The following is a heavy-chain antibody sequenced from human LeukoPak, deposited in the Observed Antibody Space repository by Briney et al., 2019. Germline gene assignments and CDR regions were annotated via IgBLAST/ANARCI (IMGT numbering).Heavy chain of an antibody. V-gene: IGHV1-2*02. CDR2: INPNSGGT. CDR3: ARGELFDWLGDDY. CDR1: GYTFTGYY. J-gene: IGHJ4*02. D-gene: IGHD3-9*01. Sequence: ASVKVSCKASGYTFTGYYMHWVRQAPGQGLEWMGWINPNSGGTNYAQKFQGRVTMTRDTSISTAYMELRSLRSDDTAVYYCARGELFDWLGDDYRGQGTLVTVSS.